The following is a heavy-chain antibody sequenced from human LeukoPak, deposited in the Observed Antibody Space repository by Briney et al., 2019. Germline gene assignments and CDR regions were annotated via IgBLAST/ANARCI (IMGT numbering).Heavy chain of an antibody. CDR1: GYSISSGYY. Sequence: SETLSLTCTVSGYSISSGYYWGWIRQPPGKGLEWIGSIYHSGSTYYNPSLKSRVTISVDTSKNQFSLKLSSVTAADTAVYYCARGAVVAPREGYYYYMDVWGKGTTVTISS. CDR2: IYHSGST. V-gene: IGHV4-38-2*02. D-gene: IGHD2-21*01. CDR3: ARGAVVAPREGYYYYMDV. J-gene: IGHJ6*03.